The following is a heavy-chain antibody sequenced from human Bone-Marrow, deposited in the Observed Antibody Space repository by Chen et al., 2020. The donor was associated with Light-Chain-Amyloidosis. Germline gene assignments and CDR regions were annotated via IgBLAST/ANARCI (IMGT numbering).Heavy chain of an antibody. Sequence: QVQLVQSGAEVTKPGSSVKVSCKASGGTFTRYAMNWVRQAPGHGLEWMGGIIPVVGTTYYAQKFLGRVTITAHEDDSTSIAYMELNSLRSDDTAVYYCATDIAAAGSPPFDLWGQGTLVTVSS. CDR3: ATDIAAAGSPPFDL. D-gene: IGHD6-13*01. CDR2: IIPVVGTT. CDR1: GGTFTRYA. V-gene: IGHV1-69*01. J-gene: IGHJ5*02.